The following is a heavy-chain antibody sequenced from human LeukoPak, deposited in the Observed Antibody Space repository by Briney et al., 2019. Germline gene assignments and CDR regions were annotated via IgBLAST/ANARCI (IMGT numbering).Heavy chain of an antibody. Sequence: SETLSLTCAVYGGSISSYYWSWIRQPPGKGLEWIGYIYYSGSTNYNPSLKSRVTISVDTSKNQFSLKLSSVTAADTAVYYCAAVAGTFDYWGQGTLVTVSS. D-gene: IGHD6-19*01. CDR3: AAVAGTFDY. CDR2: IYYSGST. J-gene: IGHJ4*02. CDR1: GGSISSYY. V-gene: IGHV4-59*01.